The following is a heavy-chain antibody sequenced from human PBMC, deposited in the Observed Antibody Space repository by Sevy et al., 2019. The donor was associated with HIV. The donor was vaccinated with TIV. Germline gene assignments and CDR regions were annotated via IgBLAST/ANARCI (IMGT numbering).Heavy chain of an antibody. Sequence: GWSLRLSCAASGFTFSSHYMSWVRQAPGKGLEWVANIKQDGSDKFYVESVKGRFTISRDNAKNSLYLQLSSLRAEDTAMYFCAREALYYYDSERHYDDAFDMWGPGTMVTVSS. J-gene: IGHJ3*02. CDR3: AREALYYYDSERHYDDAFDM. D-gene: IGHD3-22*01. V-gene: IGHV3-7*01. CDR1: GFTFSSHY. CDR2: IKQDGSDK.